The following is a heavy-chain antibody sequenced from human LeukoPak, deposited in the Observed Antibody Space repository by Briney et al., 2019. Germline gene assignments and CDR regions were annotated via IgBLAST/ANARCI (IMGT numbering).Heavy chain of an antibody. Sequence: GGSLRLSCAASGFTFSSYSMNWVRQAPGKGLEWVSSISSSSSYIYYADSVKGRFTISRDSAKNSLYLQMNSLRAEDTAVYYCARADRTGITIFGVVINSNFDYWGQGTLVTVSS. V-gene: IGHV3-21*01. CDR1: GFTFSSYS. J-gene: IGHJ4*02. CDR2: ISSSSSYI. D-gene: IGHD3-3*01. CDR3: ARADRTGITIFGVVINSNFDY.